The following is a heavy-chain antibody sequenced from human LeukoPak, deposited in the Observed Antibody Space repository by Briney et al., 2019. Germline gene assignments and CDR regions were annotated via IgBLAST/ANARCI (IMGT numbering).Heavy chain of an antibody. CDR3: ATQLGITIFGVVTSIGDDAFDI. J-gene: IGHJ3*02. Sequence: SVKVSCKASGGTFSSYAISWGRQAPGQGLEWMGRTIPIFGTANYAKKFQGRVTITTDESTSTAYMELSSLRSEDTAVYYCATQLGITIFGVVTSIGDDAFDIWGQGTMVTVSS. CDR2: TIPIFGTA. V-gene: IGHV1-69*05. D-gene: IGHD3-3*01. CDR1: GGTFSSYA.